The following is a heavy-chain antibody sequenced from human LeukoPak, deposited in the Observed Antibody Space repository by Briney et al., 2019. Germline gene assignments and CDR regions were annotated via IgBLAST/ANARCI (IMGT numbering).Heavy chain of an antibody. CDR3: VRDWSYAFDL. J-gene: IGHJ3*01. Sequence: PGGSLRLSRAASGFTFSSYTMNWVRQAPGKGLEWISYIMRTAADVTSYADSVEGRFTISRDDAKNSLYLQMNSLRDDDTAVYYCVRDWSYAFDLWGQGTMVTVSS. CDR2: IMRTAADVT. CDR1: GFTFSSYT. V-gene: IGHV3-48*02.